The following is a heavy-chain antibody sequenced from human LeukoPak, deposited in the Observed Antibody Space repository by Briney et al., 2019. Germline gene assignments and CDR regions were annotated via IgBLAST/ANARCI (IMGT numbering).Heavy chain of an antibody. CDR2: ISAYNGNT. D-gene: IGHD2-2*01. J-gene: IGHJ4*02. CDR3: ARAGEYCSSTSCYGGYFDY. CDR1: GYTFTSYD. Sequence: ASVKVSCKASGYTFTSYDINWVRQAPRQGLEWMGWISAYNGNTNYAQKLQGRVTMTTDTSTSTAYMELRSLRSDDTAVYYCARAGEYCSSTSCYGGYFDYWGQGTLVTVSS. V-gene: IGHV1-18*01.